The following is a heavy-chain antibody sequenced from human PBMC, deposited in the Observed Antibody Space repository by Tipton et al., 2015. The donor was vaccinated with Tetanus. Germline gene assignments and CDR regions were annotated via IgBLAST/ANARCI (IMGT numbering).Heavy chain of an antibody. Sequence: LVKPTETLSLTCAVYGGSFSGYYWSWIRQPPGKGLEWIGEINHSGSTNYNPSLKSRVTISVDTSKNHFSLKLSSVTAADTAVYYCARGCDSCTAAALFGWGQGTLVTVSS. D-gene: IGHD6-13*01. J-gene: IGHJ4*02. CDR1: GGSFSGYY. CDR3: ARGCDSCTAAALFG. CDR2: INHSGST. V-gene: IGHV4-34*01.